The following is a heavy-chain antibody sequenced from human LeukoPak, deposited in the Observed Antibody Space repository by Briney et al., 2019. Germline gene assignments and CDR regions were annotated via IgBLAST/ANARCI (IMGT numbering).Heavy chain of an antibody. V-gene: IGHV3-30*04. Sequence: PGGSLRLSCAASGFTFSSYAMHWVRQAPGKGLEWVAVISYDGSNKYYADSVKGRFTISRDNSKNTLYLQMNSLRAEDTAVYYCARDPSDIVVVPAAQLGYYFDYWGQGTLVTVSS. CDR3: ARDPSDIVVVPAAQLGYYFDY. J-gene: IGHJ4*02. D-gene: IGHD2-2*01. CDR1: GFTFSSYA. CDR2: ISYDGSNK.